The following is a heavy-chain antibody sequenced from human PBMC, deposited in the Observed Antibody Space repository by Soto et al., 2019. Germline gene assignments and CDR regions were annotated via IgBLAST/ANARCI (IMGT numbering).Heavy chain of an antibody. Sequence: SETLSLTRTVSGGSISSGGYYWSWIRQHPGKGLEWIGYIYYSGSTYYNPSLKSRVTISVDTSKNQFSLKLSSVTAADTAVYYCAKYYYDSSGYFDAFDIWGQGTMVTVSS. D-gene: IGHD3-22*01. V-gene: IGHV4-31*03. J-gene: IGHJ3*02. CDR2: IYYSGST. CDR3: AKYYYDSSGYFDAFDI. CDR1: GGSISSGGYY.